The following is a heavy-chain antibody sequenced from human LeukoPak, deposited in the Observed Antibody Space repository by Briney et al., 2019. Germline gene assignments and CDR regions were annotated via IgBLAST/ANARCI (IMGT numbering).Heavy chain of an antibody. D-gene: IGHD5-18*01. V-gene: IGHV1-69*06. CDR2: VIPIFGTA. CDR1: GGTFSSYA. CDR3: ARGRGYSYGYALYY. Sequence: ASVKVSCKASGGTFSSYAISWVRQAPGQGLEWMGGVIPIFGTANYAQKFQGRVTITADKSTSTAYMELSSLRSEDTAVYYCARGRGYSYGYALYYWGQGTLVTVSP. J-gene: IGHJ4*02.